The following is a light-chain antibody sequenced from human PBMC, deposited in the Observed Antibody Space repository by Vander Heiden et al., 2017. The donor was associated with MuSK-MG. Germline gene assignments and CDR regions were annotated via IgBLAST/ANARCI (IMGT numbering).Light chain of an antibody. Sequence: QSALTQPASVSGSPGQSITISCTGTSSDVGAYNSVSWYQQHPGKAPKLMIYDVTNRPSGVSNRFSGSKSGNTASLTISGLQAEDEADYYCSSYRSGSILVFGGGTKVTVL. CDR1: SSDVGAYNS. CDR2: DVT. J-gene: IGLJ2*01. V-gene: IGLV2-14*03. CDR3: SSYRSGSILV.